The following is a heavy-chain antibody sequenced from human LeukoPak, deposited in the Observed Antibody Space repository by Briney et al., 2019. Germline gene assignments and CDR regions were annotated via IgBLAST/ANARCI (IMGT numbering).Heavy chain of an antibody. CDR3: ARYPKSYSSGWTAFDI. J-gene: IGHJ3*02. D-gene: IGHD6-19*01. V-gene: IGHV4-31*03. CDR2: IYYSGST. CDR1: GGSISSGGYY. Sequence: SQTLSLTCTVSGGSISSGGYYWSWIRQHPGKGLEWIGYIYYSGSTYYNPSLKSRVTISVDTSKNQFSLKLSSVTAADTAVYYCARYPKSYSSGWTAFDIWGQGTMVTVSS.